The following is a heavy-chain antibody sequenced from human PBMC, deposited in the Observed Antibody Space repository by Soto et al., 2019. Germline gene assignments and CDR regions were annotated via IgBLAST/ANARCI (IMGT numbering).Heavy chain of an antibody. V-gene: IGHV4-61*01. J-gene: IGHJ4*02. D-gene: IGHD4-4*01. Sequence: SETLSLTCTVSGGSVSRDSNFWSWIRQPPGKGLEWIGYIYYSGPTRYNPSLESRVTISIDSSKNQVSLNLTSVTAADTAVYYCARGYSHYAHWGRGTLVTVSS. CDR3: ARGYSHYAH. CDR1: GGSVSRDSNF. CDR2: IYYSGPT.